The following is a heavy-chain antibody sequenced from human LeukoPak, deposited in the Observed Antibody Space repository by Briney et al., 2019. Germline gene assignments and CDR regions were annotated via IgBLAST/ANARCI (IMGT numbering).Heavy chain of an antibody. V-gene: IGHV3-30*02. CDR2: IRYDGSNK. D-gene: IGHD3-22*01. CDR3: AKDREMVVVKDAFDI. Sequence: GGSLRLSCAASGFTFSSYGMHWVRQAPGKGLEWVAFIRYDGSNKYYADSAKGRFTISRDNSKNTLYLQMNSLRAEDTAVYYCAKDREMVVVKDAFDIWGQGTMVTVSS. CDR1: GFTFSSYG. J-gene: IGHJ3*02.